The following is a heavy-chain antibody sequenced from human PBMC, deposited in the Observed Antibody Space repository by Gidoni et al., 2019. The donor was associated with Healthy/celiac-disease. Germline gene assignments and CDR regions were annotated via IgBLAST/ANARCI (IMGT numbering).Heavy chain of an antibody. CDR2: INPSGGST. D-gene: IGHD3-22*01. V-gene: IGHV1-46*01. CDR3: ARDLSAWVLYYYDSSGYSGDAFDI. Sequence: QVQLVQSGAEVKKPGASVKVSCKASGYTFTSSYMHWVRQAPGKGLEWMGIINPSGGSTSYAQKFQGRVTMTRDKSTSTVYMELSSLRSEDTAVYYCARDLSAWVLYYYDSSGYSGDAFDIWGQGTMVTISS. CDR1: GYTFTSSY. J-gene: IGHJ3*02.